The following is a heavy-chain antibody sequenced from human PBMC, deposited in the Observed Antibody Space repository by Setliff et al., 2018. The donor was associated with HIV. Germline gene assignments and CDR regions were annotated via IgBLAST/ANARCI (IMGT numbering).Heavy chain of an antibody. CDR3: ASLPPLYDSSGYYFDY. CDR2: IYPGDSDT. J-gene: IGHJ4*02. Sequence: PGESLKISCKGSGYSFTSYWIAWVRQMPGKGLEWMGIIYPGDSDTRYSPSFQGQVTISADKSISTAYLQWSSLKASDTAVYYCASLPPLYDSSGYYFDYWGQGT. CDR1: GYSFTSYW. V-gene: IGHV5-51*01. D-gene: IGHD3-22*01.